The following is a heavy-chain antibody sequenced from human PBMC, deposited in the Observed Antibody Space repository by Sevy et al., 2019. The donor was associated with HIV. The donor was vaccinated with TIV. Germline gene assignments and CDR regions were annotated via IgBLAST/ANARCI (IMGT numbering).Heavy chain of an antibody. CDR2: IKQDGSEK. D-gene: IGHD5-12*01. CDR1: GFTFSRFW. CDR3: ARNRDDPSGFHMDV. V-gene: IGHV3-7*03. Sequence: GGSLRLSCAASGFTFSRFWMSCVRQAPGKGLEWVANIKQDGSEKYYVDSVKGGFTISRDNAKKSLYLQMNSLRVEDTAVYYCARNRDDPSGFHMDVWGQGTRVTVSS. J-gene: IGHJ6*02.